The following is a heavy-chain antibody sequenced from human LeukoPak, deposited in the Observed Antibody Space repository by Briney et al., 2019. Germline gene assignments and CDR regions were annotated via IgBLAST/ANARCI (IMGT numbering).Heavy chain of an antibody. J-gene: IGHJ3*01. CDR2: IYYSGTT. CDR1: GGSISSYF. V-gene: IGHV4-59*08. Sequence: PSETLSLTCTVSGGSISSYFWSWIRQPPGKGLEWIGYIYYSGTTNYNPSLKSRVTISVDTSKNQFSLKLTSVTAADTAVYCCATTRRLTMIGGAFGLWGQGTMVIVSS. CDR3: ATTRRLTMIGGAFGL. D-gene: IGHD3-22*01.